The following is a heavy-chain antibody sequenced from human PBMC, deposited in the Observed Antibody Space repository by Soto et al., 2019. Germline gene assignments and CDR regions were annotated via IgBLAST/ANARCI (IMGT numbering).Heavy chain of an antibody. Sequence: QVQLQESGPGLVKPSETLSLACTVSGGSFGNYYWSWIRQPPGKGLEWLGYIYYRGSSNYNPSLKSRATISIDTSKHPLALKLSSVTAADSAVYYCATGLFVPDNYFYYGVDVWGHGTAVTISS. V-gene: IGHV4-59*01. CDR1: GGSFGNYY. CDR3: ATGLFVPDNYFYYGVDV. D-gene: IGHD2-21*01. J-gene: IGHJ6*02. CDR2: IYYRGSS.